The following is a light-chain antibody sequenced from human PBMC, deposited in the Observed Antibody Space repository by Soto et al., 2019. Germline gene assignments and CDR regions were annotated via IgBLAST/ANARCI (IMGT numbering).Light chain of an antibody. CDR1: QSVSSN. Sequence: EIVVTQSPATLSVSPGERATLSCRASQSVSSNLAWYQQKPGQAPRLLIYAASSRATGIPDRFSGSGSGTDFTLTISRLEPEDFAVYYCQQYTRSWYIFVQGTK. CDR2: AAS. CDR3: QQYTRSWYI. J-gene: IGKJ2*01. V-gene: IGKV3-20*01.